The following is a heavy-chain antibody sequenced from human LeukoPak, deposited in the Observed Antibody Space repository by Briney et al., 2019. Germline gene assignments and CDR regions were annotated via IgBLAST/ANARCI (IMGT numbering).Heavy chain of an antibody. CDR3: ARFSRGYCSGGSCPDIYWYFDL. CDR1: GGSISSSSYY. Sequence: PSETLSLTCTVSGGSISSSSYYWGWIRQPPGKGLEWIGSIYYSGSTYYNPSLKSRVTISVDTSKNQFSLKLSSVTAADTAVYYCARFSRGYCSGGSCPDIYWYFDLWGRGTLVTVSS. CDR2: IYYSGST. V-gene: IGHV4-39*07. D-gene: IGHD2-15*01. J-gene: IGHJ2*01.